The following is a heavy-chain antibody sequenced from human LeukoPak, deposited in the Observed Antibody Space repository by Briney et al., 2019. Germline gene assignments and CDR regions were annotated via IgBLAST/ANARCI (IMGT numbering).Heavy chain of an antibody. CDR3: AKGGSFSEGNIDY. D-gene: IGHD1-14*01. Sequence: GGSLRLSXAVSGFTFSSYAMTWVRQAPGKGLEWVSAITGSGGTTYYVDSVKGRFTISRDNSKNTLYLQMNSLRADDTAVYYCAKGGSFSEGNIDYWGQGILVTVSS. V-gene: IGHV3-23*01. CDR1: GFTFSSYA. CDR2: ITGSGGTT. J-gene: IGHJ4*02.